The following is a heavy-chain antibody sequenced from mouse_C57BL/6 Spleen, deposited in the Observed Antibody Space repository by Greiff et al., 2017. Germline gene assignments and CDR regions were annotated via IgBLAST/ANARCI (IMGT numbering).Heavy chain of an antibody. Sequence: QVQLQQPGAELVKPGASVKMSCKASGYTFTSYWITWVKQRPGQGLEWIGDIYPGSGSTNYNEKFKSKATLTVDTSSSTAYMQLSSLTSEDSAVYYCARGTYYGSSYGRYFDVWGTGTTVTVSS. J-gene: IGHJ1*03. D-gene: IGHD1-1*01. CDR1: GYTFTSYW. CDR2: IYPGSGST. CDR3: ARGTYYGSSYGRYFDV. V-gene: IGHV1-55*01.